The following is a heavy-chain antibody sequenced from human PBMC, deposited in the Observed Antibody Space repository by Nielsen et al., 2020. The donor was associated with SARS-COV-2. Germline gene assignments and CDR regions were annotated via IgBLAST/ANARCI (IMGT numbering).Heavy chain of an antibody. D-gene: IGHD5-18*01. Sequence: SETLSLTCIVSGGTTSSGGYYWSWIRQHPGKGLEWIGYIYYSGSTYYNPSLKSRVTISVDTSKNQFSLKLSSVTAADTAVYYCARGTGTWIQLWTVYWYFDLWGRGTLVTVSS. CDR3: ARGTGTWIQLWTVYWYFDL. CDR2: IYYSGST. CDR1: GGTTSSGGYY. V-gene: IGHV4-31*03. J-gene: IGHJ2*01.